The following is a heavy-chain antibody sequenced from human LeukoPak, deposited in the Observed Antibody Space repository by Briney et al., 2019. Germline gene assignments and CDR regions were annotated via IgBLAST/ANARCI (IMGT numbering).Heavy chain of an antibody. J-gene: IGHJ4*02. Sequence: GGSLRLSCAASGFTFSSYAMSWVRQAPGKGLEWVSAISDSGGSTYYADSVKGRFTISRDNSKNTLYLQMNSLRAEDTAIYYCAKGVLPTGFDYWGQGTLVTVSS. CDR3: AKGVLPTGFDY. CDR1: GFTFSSYA. V-gene: IGHV3-23*01. D-gene: IGHD3-10*01. CDR2: ISDSGGST.